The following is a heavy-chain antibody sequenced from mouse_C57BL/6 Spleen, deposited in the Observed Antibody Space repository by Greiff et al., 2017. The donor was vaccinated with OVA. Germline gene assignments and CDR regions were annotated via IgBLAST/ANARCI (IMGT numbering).Heavy chain of an antibody. J-gene: IGHJ4*01. CDR1: GFTFTSYW. V-gene: IGHV1-50*01. Sequence: QVQLVQPGAELVKPGASVKLSCKASGFTFTSYWMQWVQQTPGQGLEWIGEIDPSDSYTNYTEKFKGKVTLSVDTSTSTAYMQLSSLTSEDSAVYYCARRDPAYGVTIYYAMDYWGQGTTVTVSS. CDR3: ARRDPAYGVTIYYAMDY. D-gene: IGHD1-1*02. CDR2: IDPSDSYT.